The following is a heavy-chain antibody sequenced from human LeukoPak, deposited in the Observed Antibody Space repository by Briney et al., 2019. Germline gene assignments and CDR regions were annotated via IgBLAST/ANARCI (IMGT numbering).Heavy chain of an antibody. D-gene: IGHD3-3*01. V-gene: IGHV4-59*08. CDR3: AAQNYDFWSGYCY. Sequence: SETLSLTCAVYGGSFSGYYWSWIRQPPGKGLEWIGYIYYSGSTYYNPSLKSRVTISVDTSKNQFSLKLSSVTAADTAVYYCAAQNYDFWSGYCYWGQGTLVTVSS. J-gene: IGHJ4*02. CDR1: GGSFSGYY. CDR2: IYYSGST.